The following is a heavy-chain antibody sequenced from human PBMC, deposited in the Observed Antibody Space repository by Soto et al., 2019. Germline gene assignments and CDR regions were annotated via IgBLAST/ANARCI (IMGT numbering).Heavy chain of an antibody. CDR3: ARDMTRTVVPYFDF. CDR2: IIPISGAA. D-gene: IGHD1-7*01. J-gene: IGHJ4*02. Sequence: SVKVSCKASGGTFSNYVVNWVRQAPGQGLEWMGRIIPISGAANYAQKFQGRVTITADKSTSTSYMELSSLRSEDTAVYYRARDMTRTVVPYFDFWGQGTLVTVSS. CDR1: GGTFSNYV. V-gene: IGHV1-69*06.